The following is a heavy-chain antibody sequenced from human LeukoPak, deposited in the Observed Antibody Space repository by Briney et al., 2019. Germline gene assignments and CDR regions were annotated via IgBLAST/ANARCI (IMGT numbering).Heavy chain of an antibody. Sequence: SVKVSCKASGYTFTSCGISWVRQAPGQGLEWMGGIIPIFGTANYAQKFQGRVTITADESTSTAYMELSSLRSEDTAVYYCARDLYSYGYKNWFDPWGQGTLVTVSS. CDR3: ARDLYSYGYKNWFDP. J-gene: IGHJ5*02. D-gene: IGHD5-18*01. V-gene: IGHV1-69*13. CDR1: GYTFTSCG. CDR2: IIPIFGTA.